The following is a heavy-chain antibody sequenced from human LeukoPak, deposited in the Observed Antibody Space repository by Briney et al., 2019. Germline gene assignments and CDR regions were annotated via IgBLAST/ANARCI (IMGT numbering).Heavy chain of an antibody. V-gene: IGHV4-61*02. CDR1: GGSISSGRYY. CDR3: AREGYDFWSGYRDFDY. Sequence: PSATLSLTCTVAGGSISSGRYYWSWIRRPAGKGLEWIGRIYTSGSTNYNPTLQSRVTISVDTSKNQFSLKLSSVTAADTAVYYCAREGYDFWSGYRDFDYWGPGNPGHRLL. J-gene: IGHJ4*02. D-gene: IGHD3-3*01. CDR2: IYTSGST.